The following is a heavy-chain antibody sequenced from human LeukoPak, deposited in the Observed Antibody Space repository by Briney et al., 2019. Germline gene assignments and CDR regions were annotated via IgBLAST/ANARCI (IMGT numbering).Heavy chain of an antibody. CDR1: GFTFSSYA. CDR3: AKLHYGSGSSYSDY. V-gene: IGHV3-23*01. D-gene: IGHD3-10*01. CDR2: ISGSGGST. J-gene: IGHJ4*02. Sequence: GGSLRLSCAASGFTFSSYAMNWVRQAPGKGLEWVSAISGSGGSTYYADSVKDRFTISRDNSKNTLYLQMNSLRAEDTAVYYCAKLHYGSGSSYSDYWGQGTLVTVSS.